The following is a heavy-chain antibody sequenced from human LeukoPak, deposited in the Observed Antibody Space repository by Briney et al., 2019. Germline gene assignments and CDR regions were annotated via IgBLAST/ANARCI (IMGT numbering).Heavy chain of an antibody. J-gene: IGHJ4*02. CDR2: INHSGST. CDR3: ARGLYSSGWFDY. D-gene: IGHD6-19*01. V-gene: IGHV4-34*01. Sequence: SETLSLTCAVYGGSFSGYYWSWIRQPPGKGLEWIGEINHSGSTNYNPSLKSRVTISVDASKNQFSLKLSSVTAADTAVYYCARGLYSSGWFDYWGQGTLVTVSS. CDR1: GGSFSGYY.